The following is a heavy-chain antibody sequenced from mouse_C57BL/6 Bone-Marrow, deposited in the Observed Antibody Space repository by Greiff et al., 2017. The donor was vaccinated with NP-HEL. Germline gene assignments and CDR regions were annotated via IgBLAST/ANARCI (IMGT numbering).Heavy chain of an antibody. Sequence: QVTLKVSGPGILQSSQTLSLTCSFSGFSLSTSGMGVSWIRQPSGKGLEWLAHIYWDDDKRYNPSLKSRLTISKDTSRNQVFLKITSVDTADTATYYCARRIYYDYDGGHYYAMDYWGQGTSVTVSS. J-gene: IGHJ4*01. CDR2: IYWDDDK. CDR1: GFSLSTSGMG. V-gene: IGHV8-12*01. D-gene: IGHD2-4*01. CDR3: ARRIYYDYDGGHYYAMDY.